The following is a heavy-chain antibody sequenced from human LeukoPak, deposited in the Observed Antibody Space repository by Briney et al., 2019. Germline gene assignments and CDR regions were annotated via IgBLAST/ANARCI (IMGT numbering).Heavy chain of an antibody. D-gene: IGHD6-19*01. J-gene: IGHJ2*01. CDR3: ARHGWHAWYFDL. CDR1: GGSFSGYY. V-gene: IGHV4-34*01. CDR2: INQRRNT. Sequence: NASEALSLTCAVYGGSFSGYYWSWIRQPPGKGLEWIGEINQRRNTNYNPSLKSRVTISIDTSKNQFSLKLSSVTAADTAVYYCARHGWHAWYFDLWGRGTLVTVSS.